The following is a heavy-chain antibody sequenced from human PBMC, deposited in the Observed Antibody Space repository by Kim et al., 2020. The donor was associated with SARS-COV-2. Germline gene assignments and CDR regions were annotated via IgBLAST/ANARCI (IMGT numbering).Heavy chain of an antibody. CDR2: IYPGDSDT. J-gene: IGHJ6*02. CDR1: GYSFTSYW. CDR3: ARLGMVRGVTYYGMDV. V-gene: IGHV5-51*01. D-gene: IGHD3-10*01. Sequence: ESLKISCKGSGYSFTSYWIGWVRQMPGKGLEWMGIIYPGDSDTRYSPSFQGQVTISADKSISTAYLQWSSLKASDTAMYYCARLGMVRGVTYYGMDVWGQGTTVTVSS.